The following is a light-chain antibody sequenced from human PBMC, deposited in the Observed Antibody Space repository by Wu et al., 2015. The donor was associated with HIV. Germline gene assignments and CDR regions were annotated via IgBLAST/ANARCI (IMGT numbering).Light chain of an antibody. CDR2: AAS. CDR3: LQHNSYPLT. V-gene: IGKV1-17*03. CDR1: QGISNY. Sequence: DIQMTQSPSAMSASVGDRVTITCRASQGISNYLAWFQQKPGKVPKRLISAASTLHSGVPTRFSGSGSGTEFTLTISSLQPEDFATYYCLQHNSYPLTFGGGPRVEI. J-gene: IGKJ4*01.